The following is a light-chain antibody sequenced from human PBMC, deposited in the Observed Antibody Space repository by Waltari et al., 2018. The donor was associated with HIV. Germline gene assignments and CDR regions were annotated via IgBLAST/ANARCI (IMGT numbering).Light chain of an antibody. V-gene: IGKV1-5*03. CDR2: KAS. CDR3: QQYNSYSMYT. Sequence: DIQMTQSPFTLSASVGNRVTITCRASQSISTWLAWYQQKPGEAPKLLISKASSLESGVPSRFSGSGSGTEFTLTISSLQPDDFATYYCQQYNSYSMYTFGQGTKLEIK. CDR1: QSISTW. J-gene: IGKJ2*01.